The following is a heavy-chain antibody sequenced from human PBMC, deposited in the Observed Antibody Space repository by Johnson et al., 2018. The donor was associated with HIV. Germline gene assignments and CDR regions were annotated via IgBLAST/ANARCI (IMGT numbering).Heavy chain of an antibody. CDR3: ARLERLGGWSRVLDM. CDR2: ISYSASSM. V-gene: IGHV3-11*04. D-gene: IGHD6-19*01. Sequence: QVQLVESGGGLVKPGGSLRLSCAASGFTFSDYYMSWIRQAPGKGLEWVSYISYSASSMFYADSLQGRFTISRDNAKNSLYLQMNYLRVEDTAVYYCARLERLGGWSRVLDMWCQGTMVTVSS. CDR1: GFTFSDYY. J-gene: IGHJ3*02.